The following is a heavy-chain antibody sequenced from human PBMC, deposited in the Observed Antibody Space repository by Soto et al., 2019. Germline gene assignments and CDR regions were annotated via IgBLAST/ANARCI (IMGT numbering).Heavy chain of an antibody. J-gene: IGHJ6*02. CDR1: GFSFGNYA. CDR2: ISSNGGST. CDR3: AKDQAHSSTWYVAGMDV. V-gene: IGHV3-64D*08. D-gene: IGHD6-13*01. Sequence: HPGGSLRLSCSASGFSFGNYAMHWVRQAPGKGLEYVSVISSNGGSTHHADSVKGRFTISRDNSKNTLYLQMSSLTAEDTAMYYCAKDQAHSSTWYVAGMDVWGQGTTVTVSS.